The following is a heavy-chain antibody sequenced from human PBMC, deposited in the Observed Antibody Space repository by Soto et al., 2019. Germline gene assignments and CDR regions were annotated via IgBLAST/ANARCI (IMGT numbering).Heavy chain of an antibody. CDR1: GYSLTSYW. CDR2: IYPGDYDP. J-gene: IGHJ6*02. D-gene: IGHD2-2*02. CDR3: ARYCSSTSCYNYYVMDV. V-gene: IGHV5-51*03. Sequence: GKSLKISCKGSGYSLTSYWIGWVGQMPGKGLGWMGIIYPGDYDPRYSPSFQGQVPIPAYTSISTAHLQLRSLKASDTAMEYCARYCSSTSCYNYYVMDVWGQGTT.